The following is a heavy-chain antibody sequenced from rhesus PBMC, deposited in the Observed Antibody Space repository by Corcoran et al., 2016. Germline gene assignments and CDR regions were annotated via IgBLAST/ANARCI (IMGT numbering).Heavy chain of an antibody. CDR3: ARDAYCTSTTCYGFDY. V-gene: IGHV4-122*02. J-gene: IGHJ4*01. CDR2: TSYSGSP. D-gene: IGHD2-2*01. CDR1: GGSISSGYYY. Sequence: QVQLQESGPGLVKPSETLSLTCAVSGGSISSGYYYWSWIRQPPGKGLEWFGYTSYSGSPSYNPSLTSRVTISRDTSKNQFSLKLSSVTAADTAVYYCARDAYCTSTTCYGFDYWGQGVLVTVSS.